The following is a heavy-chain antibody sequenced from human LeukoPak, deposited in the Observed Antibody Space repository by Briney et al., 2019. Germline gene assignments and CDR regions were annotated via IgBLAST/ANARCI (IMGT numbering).Heavy chain of an antibody. V-gene: IGHV5-51*01. CDR3: ARMPYCSGGSCYSEVDFQH. J-gene: IGHJ1*01. CDR1: GYRFTSHW. D-gene: IGHD2-15*01. Sequence: GESLEISCKGFGYRFTSHWIAWVRQMPGKGLEWMGIIYPGDSDTRYSPSFQGQVTISADKSISTAYLQWSSLKASDTAMYYCARMPYCSGGSCYSEVDFQHWGPGTLVTVSS. CDR2: IYPGDSDT.